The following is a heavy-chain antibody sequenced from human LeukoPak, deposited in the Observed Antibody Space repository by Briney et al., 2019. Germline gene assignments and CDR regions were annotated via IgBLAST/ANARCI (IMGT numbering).Heavy chain of an antibody. CDR2: ISSNGGST. D-gene: IGHD3-22*01. J-gene: IGHJ3*02. CDR1: GFTFSSYA. CDR3: AGGYYDSSGYYYVEDAFDI. Sequence: GGSLRLSCAASGFTFSSYAMHWVRQSPGKGLEYVSAISSNGGSTYYANSVKGRFTISRDNSKNTLYLQMGSLRAEDMAVYYCAGGYYDSSGYYYVEDAFDIWGQGTMVTVSS. V-gene: IGHV3-64*01.